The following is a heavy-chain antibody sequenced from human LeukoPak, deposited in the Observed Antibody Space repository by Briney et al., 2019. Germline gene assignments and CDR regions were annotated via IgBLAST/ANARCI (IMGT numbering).Heavy chain of an antibody. CDR3: AREGVRCSSTSCYNWFDP. CDR2: INPNSGGT. Sequence: ASVKVSCKASGGTFLSYGVTWVRQAPGQGLEWMGWINPNSGGTNYAQKFQGRVTMTRDTSISTAYMELSRLRSDDTAVYYCAREGVRCSSTSCYNWFDPWGQGTLVTVSS. CDR1: GGTFLSYG. V-gene: IGHV1-2*02. J-gene: IGHJ5*02. D-gene: IGHD2-2*01.